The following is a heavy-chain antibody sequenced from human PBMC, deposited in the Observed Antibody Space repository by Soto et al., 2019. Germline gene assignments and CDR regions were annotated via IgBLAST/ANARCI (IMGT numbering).Heavy chain of an antibody. CDR2: IIPIFGTA. J-gene: IGHJ6*02. V-gene: IGHV1-69*06. D-gene: IGHD5-18*01. CDR1: GGTFSSYA. CDR3: ARGSSSGYSYGLVLGYYGMDV. Sequence: SVKVSCKASGGTFSSYAISWVRQATGQGLEWIGGIIPIFGTANYAQKFQGRVTITADKSTSTAYMELSSLRSEDTAVYYCARGSSSGYSYGLVLGYYGMDVWGQGTTVTVSS.